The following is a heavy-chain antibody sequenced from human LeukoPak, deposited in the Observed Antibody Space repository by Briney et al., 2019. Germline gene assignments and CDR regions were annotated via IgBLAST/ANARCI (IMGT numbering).Heavy chain of an antibody. J-gene: IGHJ5*02. CDR1: GGSISSYY. D-gene: IGHD5-24*01. V-gene: IGHV4-4*08. Sequence: SETLSLTCTVSGGSISSYYWSWIRQPPGKGLEWIGYIYTSGSTNYNPSLKSRVTISVDTSKNQFSLKLSSVTAADTAVYYCARDFPLQSKGGFDPWGQGTLVTVSS. CDR2: IYTSGST. CDR3: ARDFPLQSKGGFDP.